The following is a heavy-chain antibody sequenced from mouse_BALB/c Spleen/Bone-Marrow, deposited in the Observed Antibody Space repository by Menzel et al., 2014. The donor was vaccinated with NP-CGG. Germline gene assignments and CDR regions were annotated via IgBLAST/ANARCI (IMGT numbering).Heavy chain of an antibody. CDR3: ARHAYYDQTEVSFVY. CDR1: GFTFNNYG. D-gene: IGHD2-4*01. Sequence: EVQGVESGGGLVKSGGSLKPSCAASGFTFNNYGMSWVRQTPEKRLEWVATISGGGSYTFYPDSVKGRFTISRDNAKNDLYLQLSSLRSEDTALYYCARHAYYDQTEVSFVYWGQGTLVTVSA. J-gene: IGHJ3*01. V-gene: IGHV5-9-2*01. CDR2: ISGGGSYT.